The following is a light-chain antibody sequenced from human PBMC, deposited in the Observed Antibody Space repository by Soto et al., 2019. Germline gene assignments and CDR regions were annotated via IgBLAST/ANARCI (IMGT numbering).Light chain of an antibody. CDR3: SSYAGSINV. V-gene: IGLV2-8*01. CDR2: EVN. Sequence: QSALTQPPSASGSPGQSVAISCTGTSSDVGGYNYVSWYQQHPGKAPKLMMYEVNKRPSGVPDRFSGSKSGNTASLTVSGLQAEDEADYYCSSYAGSINVFGTGTKLTVL. J-gene: IGLJ1*01. CDR1: SSDVGGYNY.